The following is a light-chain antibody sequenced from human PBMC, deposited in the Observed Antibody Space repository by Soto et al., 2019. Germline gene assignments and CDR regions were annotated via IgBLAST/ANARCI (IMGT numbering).Light chain of an antibody. J-gene: IGKJ1*01. CDR1: QSVSSN. CDR3: QQYNDWPPT. V-gene: IGKV3-15*01. Sequence: EIVLTQSPGILSLSPGERATLSCRASQSVSSNYLAWYQHKPGQAPRLLIYGASTRATGIPARFSGSGSGTEFTLSIGSLQSEDFAVYYCQQYNDWPPTFGQGTKVDIK. CDR2: GAS.